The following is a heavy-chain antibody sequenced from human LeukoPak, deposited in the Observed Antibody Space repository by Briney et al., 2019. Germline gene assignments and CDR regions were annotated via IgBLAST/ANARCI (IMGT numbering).Heavy chain of an antibody. Sequence: GGSLRLPCAASGFTVSSNYMSWVRQAPGKGLECVSVIYSGGSTYYADPVKGRFTISRDNSKNTLYLQMNSLRAEDTAVYYCARYPSDQYYFDYRGQGTLVTVSS. V-gene: IGHV3-53*01. CDR3: ARYPSDQYYFDY. CDR2: IYSGGST. CDR1: GFTVSSNY. J-gene: IGHJ4*02.